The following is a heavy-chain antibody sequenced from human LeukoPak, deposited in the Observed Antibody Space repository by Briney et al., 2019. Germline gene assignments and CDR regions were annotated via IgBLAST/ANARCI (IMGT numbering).Heavy chain of an antibody. CDR3: ANPRPAQRYGMDV. CDR1: GFTFDDYT. Sequence: PGGSLRLSYAASGFTFDDYTMHWVRHAPGEGLEWRSLISWDGGSTYYADSVMGRFTISRDNSKNSLYLQMNSLRTEDTALYYCANPRPAQRYGMDVWGQGTPVTVSS. J-gene: IGHJ6*02. CDR2: ISWDGGST. V-gene: IGHV3-43*01.